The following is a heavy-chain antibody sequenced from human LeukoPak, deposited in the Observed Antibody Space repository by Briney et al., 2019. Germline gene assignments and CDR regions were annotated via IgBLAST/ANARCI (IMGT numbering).Heavy chain of an antibody. CDR2: IYTSGST. CDR3: ARGIIVVVPAIVDWFDP. D-gene: IGHD2-2*01. Sequence: PSETLSLTCTVSGGSISSYYWSWIRQPAGKGLEWIGRIYTSGSTNYNPSLKSRVTMSVDTSKNQLSLKLSSVTAADTAVYYCARGIIVVVPAIVDWFDPWGQGTLVTVSS. V-gene: IGHV4-4*07. J-gene: IGHJ5*02. CDR1: GGSISSYY.